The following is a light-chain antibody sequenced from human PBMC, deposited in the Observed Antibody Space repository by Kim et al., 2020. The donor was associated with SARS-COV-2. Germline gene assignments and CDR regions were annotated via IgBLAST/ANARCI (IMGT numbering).Light chain of an antibody. CDR1: TANIGSKT. J-gene: IGLJ1*01. Sequence: QRFTISCLGRTANIGSKTVNWYQQLPGTAPTLPIFMNNKRPSGVPDRFSGSKSGTSASLAISGLQSVDEADYYCAAWDDSLNVYVFGTGTKVTVL. CDR2: MNN. CDR3: AAWDDSLNVYV. V-gene: IGLV1-44*01.